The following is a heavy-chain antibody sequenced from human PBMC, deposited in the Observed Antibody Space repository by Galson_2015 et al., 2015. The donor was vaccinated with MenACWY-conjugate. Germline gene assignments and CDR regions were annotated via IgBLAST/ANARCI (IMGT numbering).Heavy chain of an antibody. D-gene: IGHD2-2*01. J-gene: IGHJ4*02. CDR2: IDPKSGGA. V-gene: IGHV1-2*02. Sequence: SVKVSCKASGYPFTAYFIHWVRQAPGQGLQWMGWIDPKSGGANYAQNFQVRVTMTRDTSISTAYMDLSSLRSDDTAVYYCTRDIHPPSAPVDYWGQGTLVTVSS. CDR1: GYPFTAYF. CDR3: TRDIHPPSAPVDY.